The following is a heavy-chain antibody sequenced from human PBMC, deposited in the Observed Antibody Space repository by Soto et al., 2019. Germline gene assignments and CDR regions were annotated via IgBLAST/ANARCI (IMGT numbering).Heavy chain of an antibody. J-gene: IGHJ4*02. V-gene: IGHV6-1*01. CDR1: GGSVSIYSGA. D-gene: IGHD3-22*01. CDR3: ARPRYDSTGTPFDH. CDR2: TYYRSKWYY. Sequence: SQTLSLTGVSSGGSVSIYSGAWNWIRQSPSRGLEWLGRTYYRSKWYYDYADSVEGRFIISRDNAKNTLYLQMNSLRAEDTAVYYCARPRYDSTGTPFDHWGLGTLVTVSS.